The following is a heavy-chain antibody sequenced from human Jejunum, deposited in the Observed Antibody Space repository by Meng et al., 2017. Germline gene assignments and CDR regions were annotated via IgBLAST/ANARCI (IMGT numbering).Heavy chain of an antibody. CDR3: ARENKGWGDAVDY. D-gene: IGHD3-10*01. J-gene: IGHJ4*02. V-gene: IGHV4-39*07. Sequence: SETLSLTCTVSGGSIASVIYYWDWIRHSPGKGLVWIGNIYYSGNTYYNPSLKGRVTISVDTSKNQFSLQLNSLTDADTAVYYCARENKGWGDAVDYWGQGKLVTVSS. CDR1: GGSIASVIYY. CDR2: IYYSGNT.